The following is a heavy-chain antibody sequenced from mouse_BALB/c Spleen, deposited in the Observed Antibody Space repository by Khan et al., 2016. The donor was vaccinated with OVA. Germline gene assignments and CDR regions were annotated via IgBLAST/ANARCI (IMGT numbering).Heavy chain of an antibody. D-gene: IGHD2-3*01. CDR3: ARDGSRYNYAMDY. J-gene: IGHJ4*01. V-gene: IGHV3-2*02. CDR1: GYSITSDYA. CDR2: INYSCST. Sequence: EVKLLESGPGLVKPSQSLSLTCTVTGYSITSDYAWNWIRQFPGNKLEWMGYINYSCSTNYNPSLKSRISITRDTSKNQFFLQLNSVTTEDTATYYCARDGSRYNYAMDYWGQGTAVTVSS.